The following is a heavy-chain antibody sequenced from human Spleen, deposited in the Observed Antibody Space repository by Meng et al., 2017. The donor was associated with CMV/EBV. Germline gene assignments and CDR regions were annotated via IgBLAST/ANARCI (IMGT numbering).Heavy chain of an antibody. CDR2: IYTSGST. J-gene: IGHJ4*02. CDR1: GGSISSYY. V-gene: IGHV4-4*07. CDR3: ARVSQIPVPYYFDY. Sequence: SETLSLTCTVSGGSISSYYWSWIRQPAGKGLEWIGRIYTSGSTNYNPSLKSRVTISLDTSKNQFSLKLSSVTAADTAVYYCARVSQIPVPYYFDYWGQGTRVTVSS. D-gene: IGHD2-2*01.